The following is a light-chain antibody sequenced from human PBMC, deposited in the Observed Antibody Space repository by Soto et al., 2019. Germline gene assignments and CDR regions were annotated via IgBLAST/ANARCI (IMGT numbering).Light chain of an antibody. CDR3: QAYDDSLTAFV. J-gene: IGLJ3*02. V-gene: IGLV1-40*01. Sequence: QSVLTQPPSVSGAPGQRVTISCTGNNSNLGAGYDVHWYQQLPGAAPKLVIFGNRNRPSGVPERFSGSKSATSASLAITGLHAEDEADDYCQAYDDSLTAFVFGGGTQLTVL. CDR1: NSNLGAGYD. CDR2: GNR.